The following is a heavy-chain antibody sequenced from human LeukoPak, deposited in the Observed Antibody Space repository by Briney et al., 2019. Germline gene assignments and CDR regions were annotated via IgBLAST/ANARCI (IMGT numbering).Heavy chain of an antibody. CDR2: IKSRADGGTP. J-gene: IGHJ3*02. D-gene: IGHD3-10*01. CDR1: GFTFSTYW. V-gene: IGHV3-15*01. Sequence: PGGSLRLSCAASGFTFSTYWMHWVRQAPGKGLEWVGRIKSRADGGTPDYAAPVSGRFTISRDDSNGTLFLQMNSLTTEDTAVYYCATQGVLDAFDIWGQGTMVIVSS. CDR3: ATQGVLDAFDI.